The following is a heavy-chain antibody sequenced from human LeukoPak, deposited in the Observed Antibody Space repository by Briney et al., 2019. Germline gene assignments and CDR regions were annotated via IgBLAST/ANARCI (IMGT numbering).Heavy chain of an antibody. V-gene: IGHV3-11*01. J-gene: IGHJ4*02. CDR3: ASDIVATSGDF. D-gene: IGHD5-12*01. Sequence: PGGSLRLSCAAPGFTFSDYYMSWIRQAPGKGLEWVAYITSTGDDIYYADSVRGRFTIYRDNAKNALFLRMTSLRVEDTATCYCASDIVATSGDFWGQGTLVSVSS. CDR2: ITSTGDDI. CDR1: GFTFSDYY.